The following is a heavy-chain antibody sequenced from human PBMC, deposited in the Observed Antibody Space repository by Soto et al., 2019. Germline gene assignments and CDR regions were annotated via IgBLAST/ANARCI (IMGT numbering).Heavy chain of an antibody. J-gene: IGHJ5*02. D-gene: IGHD4-4*01. Sequence: GSLRLSCSASGFSISNFGMFWVRQAPGRGLEWISFISRSHSDIYYADSVXXXFTISRDNAKNSMFLQMNSLRDEDRAVYYCGREAPNGYIPDYIDTWCQG. CDR3: GREAPNGYIPDYIDT. CDR2: ISRSHSDI. V-gene: IGHV3-48*03. CDR1: GFSISNFG.